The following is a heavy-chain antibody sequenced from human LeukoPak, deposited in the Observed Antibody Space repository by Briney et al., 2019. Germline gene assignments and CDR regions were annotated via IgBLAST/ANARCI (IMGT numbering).Heavy chain of an antibody. J-gene: IGHJ4*02. V-gene: IGHV3-11*04. CDR1: GFTFSDYY. D-gene: IGHD2-15*01. Sequence: PGGSLRLSCAASGFTFSDYYMSWIRQAPGKGLEWVSYITSSGSDKYYADSVKGRFTISRDNSKNTLYLQMNSLRAEDTAVYYCAKDRVWCSGGSCWEFDYWGQGTLVTVSS. CDR3: AKDRVWCSGGSCWEFDY. CDR2: ITSSGSDK.